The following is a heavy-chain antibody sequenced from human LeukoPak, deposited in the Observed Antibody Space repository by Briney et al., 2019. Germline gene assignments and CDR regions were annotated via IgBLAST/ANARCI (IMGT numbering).Heavy chain of an antibody. V-gene: IGHV3-7*01. CDR2: IKQDGSEK. CDR1: GFTFITYW. CDR3: ARVRIEYDYVWGSYRRNPSFDY. J-gene: IGHJ4*02. D-gene: IGHD3-16*02. Sequence: PGGSLRLSCAASGFTFITYWMSWVRQAPGKGLEWVANIKQDGSEKYYVDSVKGRFTISRDNAKNSVYLQMNSLRAEDTAMYYCARVRIEYDYVWGSYRRNPSFDYWGQGTLVTVSS.